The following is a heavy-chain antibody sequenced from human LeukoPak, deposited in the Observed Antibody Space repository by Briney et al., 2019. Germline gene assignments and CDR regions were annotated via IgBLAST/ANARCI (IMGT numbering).Heavy chain of an antibody. D-gene: IGHD2-8*02. CDR3: AREESGGYFDY. CDR1: GYTFTNYY. V-gene: IGHV1-46*01. Sequence: ASVKVSFKASGYTFTNYYMHWVRQAPGQGLEWMGLINPTGTSTSYAQKFRGRVTMTRDTSTTTVYMELSSLRSEDTAVYYCAREESGGYFDYWGQGTLVTVSS. CDR2: INPTGTST. J-gene: IGHJ4*02.